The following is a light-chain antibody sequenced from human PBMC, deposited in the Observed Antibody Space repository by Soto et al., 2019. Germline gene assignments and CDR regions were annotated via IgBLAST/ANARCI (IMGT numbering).Light chain of an antibody. CDR3: QQSGSSPLT. CDR2: GAS. V-gene: IGKV3-20*01. CDR1: QSVSNNY. Sequence: EVVLTQSAGTLSLSPGERATLSCRASQSVSNNYLAWYQQKPGQAPRLLIYGASNRATGIPDRFSGSGSATDFTLTISRLEPEDFAVYFCQQSGSSPLTLGGGTKVDIK. J-gene: IGKJ4*01.